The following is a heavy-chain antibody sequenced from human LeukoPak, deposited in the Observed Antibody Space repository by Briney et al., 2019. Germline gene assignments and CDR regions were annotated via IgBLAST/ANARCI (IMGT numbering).Heavy chain of an antibody. J-gene: IGHJ4*02. CDR1: GFTFSSYA. V-gene: IGHV3-30*04. CDR3: ARDLVTYPNYYDSSALDY. Sequence: AGGSLRLSCAASGFTFSSYAMHWVRQAPGKGLEWVAVISYDGSNKYYADSVKGRFTISRDNSKNTLYLQMNSLRAEDTAVYYCARDLVTYPNYYDSSALDYWGQGTLVTVSS. D-gene: IGHD3-22*01. CDR2: ISYDGSNK.